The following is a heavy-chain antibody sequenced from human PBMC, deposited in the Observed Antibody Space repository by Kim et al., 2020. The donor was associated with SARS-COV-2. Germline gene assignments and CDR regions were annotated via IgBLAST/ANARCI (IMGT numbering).Heavy chain of an antibody. J-gene: IGHJ4*02. D-gene: IGHD1-26*01. V-gene: IGHV3-30-3*01. CDR1: GFTFSSYA. Sequence: GGSLRLSCAASGFTFSSYAMHWVRQAPGKGLEWVAVISYDGSNKYYADSVKGRFTISRDNSKNTLYLQMNSLRAEDTAVYYCARDRGSWYGIVGAASVLDYWGQGTLVTVSS. CDR3: ARDRGSWYGIVGAASVLDY. CDR2: ISYDGSNK.